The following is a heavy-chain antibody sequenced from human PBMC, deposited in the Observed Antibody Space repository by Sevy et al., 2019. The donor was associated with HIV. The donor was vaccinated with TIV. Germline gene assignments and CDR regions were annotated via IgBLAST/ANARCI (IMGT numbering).Heavy chain of an antibody. Sequence: GSLRLSCAASGFTFSSYSMNWVRQAPGKGPEWVSSISSSSTYTYYADSVKGRFTISRDNAKNSLYLQMNSLRAEDTAVYYCSTSGNCGGDCYSLSSYYFDYWGQGTLVTVSS. J-gene: IGHJ4*02. CDR1: GFTFSSYS. CDR3: STSGNCGGDCYSLSSYYFDY. CDR2: ISSSSTYT. V-gene: IGHV3-21*01. D-gene: IGHD2-21*01.